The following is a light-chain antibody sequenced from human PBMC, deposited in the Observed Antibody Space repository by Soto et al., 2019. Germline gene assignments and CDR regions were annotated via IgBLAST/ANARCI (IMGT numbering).Light chain of an antibody. CDR2: DVS. V-gene: IGLV2-14*01. CDR3: RSFTSTVNYV. Sequence: QSVLTQPASASGSPGQSITISCTGTSSDVGGHNSVSWYRQDPGKAPKLMIYDVSNRPSGVSDRFSGSKSGNTASLTISGLQIEDEADYYCRSFTSTVNYVFGTGTXVT. CDR1: SSDVGGHNS. J-gene: IGLJ1*01.